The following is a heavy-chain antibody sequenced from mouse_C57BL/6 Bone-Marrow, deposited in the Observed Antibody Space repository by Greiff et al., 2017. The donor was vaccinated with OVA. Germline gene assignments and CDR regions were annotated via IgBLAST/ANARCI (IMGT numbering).Heavy chain of an antibody. CDR1: GYTFTSYW. V-gene: IGHV1-69*01. CDR3: ARDYDYSFAY. CDR2: IDPSDSYT. D-gene: IGHD2-4*01. J-gene: IGHJ3*01. Sequence: VKLQQPGAELVMPGASVKLSCKASGYTFTSYWMHWVKQRPGQGLEWIGEIDPSDSYTNYNQKFKGKSTLPVDKSSSTAYMQLSSLTSEDSAVYYCARDYDYSFAYWGQGTLVTVSA.